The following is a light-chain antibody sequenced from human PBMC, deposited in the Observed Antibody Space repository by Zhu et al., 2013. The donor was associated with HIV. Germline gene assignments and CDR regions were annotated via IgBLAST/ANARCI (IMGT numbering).Light chain of an antibody. CDR1: SSNIGAGYD. V-gene: IGLV1-51*01. CDR2: DNN. CDR3: GTWDTSLSVVV. J-gene: IGLJ2*01. Sequence: QSVLTQPPSVSGAPGQRVTISCTGTSSNIGAGYDVQWYQQLPGTAPKFLIYDNNKRPSGIPDRFSGSKSGTSATLGITGLQTGDEADYYCGTWDTSLSVVVFGGGTKLTVL.